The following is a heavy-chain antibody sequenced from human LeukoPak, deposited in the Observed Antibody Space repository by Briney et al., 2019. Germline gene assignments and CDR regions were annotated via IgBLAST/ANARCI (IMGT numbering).Heavy chain of an antibody. V-gene: IGHV3-15*01. D-gene: IGHD4-17*01. Sequence: PGGSLSLSSAASRFTFCHAWRSGVRQAPGKGLEWVGRIKSKTDGGTTDYAAPVKGRSTISRDDSKNTLYLQMNSLKTEDTAVNYCTTGGTVTFDYWGQGSLVTVSS. J-gene: IGHJ4*02. CDR3: TTGGTVTFDY. CDR1: RFTFCHAW. CDR2: IKSKTDGGTT.